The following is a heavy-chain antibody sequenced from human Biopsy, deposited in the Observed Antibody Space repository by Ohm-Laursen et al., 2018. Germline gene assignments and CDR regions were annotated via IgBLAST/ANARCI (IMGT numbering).Heavy chain of an antibody. J-gene: IGHJ4*02. CDR3: ARLTGDPSY. D-gene: IGHD7-27*01. V-gene: IGHV4-59*01. CDR2: IYYTGHT. CDR1: GGSIKSYY. Sequence: SETLSLTCPVSGGSIKSYYWNWIRQSPGKGLEWIGFIYYTGHTNYNPSLKSRAIVSVDTSKNQFSLKVISVTAADTAVYYCARLTGDPSYWGQGILVTVSS.